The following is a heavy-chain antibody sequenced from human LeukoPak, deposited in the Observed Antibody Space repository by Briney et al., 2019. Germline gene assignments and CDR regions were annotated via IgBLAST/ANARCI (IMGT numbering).Heavy chain of an antibody. CDR1: GFTFDDYA. J-gene: IGHJ5*02. V-gene: IGHV3-9*01. CDR2: ISWNSGSI. CDR3: ARAAQPGFDP. D-gene: IGHD1-14*01. Sequence: QPGRSLRLSCAASGFTFDDYAMHWVRQAPGKGLEWVSGISWNSGSIGYADSVKGRFTISRDNAKNSLYLQMNSLRAEDTAVYYCARAAQPGFDPWGQGTLVTVSS.